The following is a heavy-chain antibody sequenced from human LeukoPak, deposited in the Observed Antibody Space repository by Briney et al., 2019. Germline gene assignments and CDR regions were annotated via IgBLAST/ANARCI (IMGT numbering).Heavy chain of an antibody. CDR2: ISSSSSYT. D-gene: IGHD4-11*01. Sequence: GGSLRLSCAASGFTFSDYYMSWIRQAPGKGLEWVSYISSSSSYTNYADSVKGRLTISRDNAKNSLYLQVNSLRAEDTAVYYCASGRYSNYFDYWGQGTLVTVSS. V-gene: IGHV3-11*06. J-gene: IGHJ4*02. CDR3: ASGRYSNYFDY. CDR1: GFTFSDYY.